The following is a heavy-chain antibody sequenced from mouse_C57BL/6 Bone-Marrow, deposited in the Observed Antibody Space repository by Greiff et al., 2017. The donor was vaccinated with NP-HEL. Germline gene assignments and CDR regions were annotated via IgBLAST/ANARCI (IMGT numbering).Heavy chain of an antibody. D-gene: IGHD2-5*01. CDR2: ISNGGGST. CDR3: ATPATIVTPLFAY. J-gene: IGHJ3*01. CDR1: GFTFSDYY. V-gene: IGHV5-12*01. Sequence: DVKLVESGGGLVQPGGSLKLSCAASGFTFSDYYMYWVRQTPEKRLEWVAYISNGGGSTYYPDTVKGRFTISRDNAKNTLYLQMSRLKSEDTAMYYCATPATIVTPLFAYWGQGTLVTVSA.